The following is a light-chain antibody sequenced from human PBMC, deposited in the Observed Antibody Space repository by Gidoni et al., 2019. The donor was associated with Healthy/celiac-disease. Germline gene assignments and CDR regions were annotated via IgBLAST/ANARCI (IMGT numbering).Light chain of an antibody. V-gene: IGKV2-28*01. Sequence: DIVMTQSPLSLPVTPGEPASISCRSSQSLLHSNGYNYLDWYLQKPGQSPQLLIYLGSNRASGVPDRFSGSGSGTDCTLKISRVEAEDVGVYYCMQALQRGFTFGPGTKVDIK. CDR3: MQALQRGFT. CDR1: QSLLHSNGYNY. CDR2: LGS. J-gene: IGKJ3*01.